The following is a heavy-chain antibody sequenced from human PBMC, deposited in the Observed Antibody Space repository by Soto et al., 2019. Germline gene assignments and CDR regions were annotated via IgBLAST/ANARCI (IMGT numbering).Heavy chain of an antibody. J-gene: IGHJ4*02. V-gene: IGHV2-5*02. Sequence: QITLKESGPTLVIPTQTLTLTCTFSGFSLTTPGAGLDWIRQPPGRALEWLAVVYWDDDKRYNPSLKSRLTITKDTSKNQVVLSMTNMDPVDTATYFCAHMGHSGDYFEWGQGALVTVSS. CDR2: VYWDDDK. CDR1: GFSLTTPGAG. CDR3: AHMGHSGDYFE. D-gene: IGHD4-17*01.